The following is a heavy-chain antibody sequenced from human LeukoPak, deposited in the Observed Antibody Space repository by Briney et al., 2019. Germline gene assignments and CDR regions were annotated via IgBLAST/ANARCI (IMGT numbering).Heavy chain of an antibody. J-gene: IGHJ4*02. CDR1: GFTFSSYG. D-gene: IGHD1-1*01. V-gene: IGHV3-30*18. CDR3: AKGSAGIDY. CDR2: ISYDGSNK. Sequence: PGGSLRHSCAASGFTFSSYGMHWVRQAPGKGLEWVAVISYDGSNKYYADSVKGRFTISRDNSKNTLYLQMNSLRAEDTAVYYCAKGSAGIDYWGQGTLVTVSS.